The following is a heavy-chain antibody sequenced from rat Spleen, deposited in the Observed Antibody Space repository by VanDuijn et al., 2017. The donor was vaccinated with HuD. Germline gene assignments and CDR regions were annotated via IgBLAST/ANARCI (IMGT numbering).Heavy chain of an antibody. D-gene: IGHD4-3*01. Sequence: QVQLKESGPGLVQPSQTLSLTCTVSGFSLTSYTLSWVRQPSGKGFEWMGRMWYDGDTAYNSALKSRLSISRDTSKSQVFLKMNSLQTEDTAIYFCTRGGVWDYWGQGVMVTVSS. CDR2: MWYDGDT. CDR3: TRGGVWDY. V-gene: IGHV2-15*01. J-gene: IGHJ2*01. CDR1: GFSLTSYT.